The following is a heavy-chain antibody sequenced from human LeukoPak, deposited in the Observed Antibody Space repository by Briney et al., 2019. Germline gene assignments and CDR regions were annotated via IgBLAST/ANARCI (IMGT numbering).Heavy chain of an antibody. CDR2: INHSGST. CDR3: ASGYSYDLFDY. J-gene: IGHJ4*02. Sequence: PSETLSLTCAVYGGSFSGYYWSWIRQPPGKGLEWIGEINHSGSTNYNPSLKSRVTISVDTSKNQFSLKLSSVTAADTAVYYCASGYSYDLFDYWGQGTLVTVSS. V-gene: IGHV4-34*01. D-gene: IGHD5-18*01. CDR1: GGSFSGYY.